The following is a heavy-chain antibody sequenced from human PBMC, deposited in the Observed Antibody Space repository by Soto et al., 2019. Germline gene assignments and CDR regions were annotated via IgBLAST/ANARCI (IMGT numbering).Heavy chain of an antibody. Sequence: PSETLSLTCSVSGDSISSYYWSWIRQSPGKGLEWIGHSGSTNYNPSLKSRVLISVDASKNQFSLKLSSVTAADSAVYYCARHGDTYAMYYFDSWGQGTLVTVSS. J-gene: IGHJ4*02. CDR3: ARHGDTYAMYYFDS. D-gene: IGHD5-18*01. CDR2: SGST. CDR1: GDSISSYY. V-gene: IGHV4-59*08.